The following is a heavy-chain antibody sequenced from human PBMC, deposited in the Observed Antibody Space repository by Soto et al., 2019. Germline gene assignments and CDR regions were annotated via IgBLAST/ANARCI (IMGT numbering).Heavy chain of an antibody. CDR3: ARISSSGIH. CDR1: GGSISSSNYY. D-gene: IGHD3-10*01. Sequence: XETLSLTCTVSGGSISSSNYYWGWIRQPPGKGLEWIGSIFYSGSTYYNPSLKGRVTIFVDTSKNQFSLRLSSVTAADTAVYYCARISSSGIHWGQGTLVTVSS. J-gene: IGHJ4*02. CDR2: IFYSGST. V-gene: IGHV4-39*01.